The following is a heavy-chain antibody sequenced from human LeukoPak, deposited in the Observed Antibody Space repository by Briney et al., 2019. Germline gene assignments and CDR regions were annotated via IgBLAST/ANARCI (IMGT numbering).Heavy chain of an antibody. CDR3: AKGRTDDIYVVVPAAPFDY. J-gene: IGHJ4*02. CDR1: GFTFSSYA. CDR2: ISGSGGST. Sequence: GGSLRLSCAASGFTFSSYAMSWVRQAPGKGLEWVSAISGSGGSTYCADSVKGRFTISRDNSKNTLYLQMNSLRAEDTAVYYCAKGRTDDIYVVVPAAPFDYWGQGTLVTVSS. V-gene: IGHV3-23*01. D-gene: IGHD2-2*01.